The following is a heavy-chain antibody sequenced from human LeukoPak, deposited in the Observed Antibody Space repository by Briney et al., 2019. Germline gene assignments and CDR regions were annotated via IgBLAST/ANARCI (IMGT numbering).Heavy chain of an antibody. D-gene: IGHD3-10*01. CDR2: ISSSSSYI. CDR3: ARAIRMVRGVIIFYLDY. J-gene: IGHJ4*02. CDR1: GFTFSSYS. V-gene: IGHV3-21*01. Sequence: GGSLRLSCAASGFTFSSYSMNWVRQAPGKGLEWVSSISSSSSYIYYADSVKGRFTISRDNAKNSLYLQMNSLRAEDTAVYYCARAIRMVRGVIIFYLDYWGQGTLVTVSS.